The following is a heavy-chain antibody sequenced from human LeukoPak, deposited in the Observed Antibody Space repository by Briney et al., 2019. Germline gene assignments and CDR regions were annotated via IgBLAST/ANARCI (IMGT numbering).Heavy chain of an antibody. CDR3: ARDPQGGDFWSGYYGD. Sequence: GASVKVSCKASGGTFSSYAISWVRQAPGQGLEWMGGIIPIFGTANYAQKFQGRVTITTDESTSTAYMELSSLRSEDTAVYYCARDPQGGDFWSGYYGDWGQGTLVTVSS. CDR1: GGTFSSYA. V-gene: IGHV1-69*05. D-gene: IGHD3-3*01. CDR2: IIPIFGTA. J-gene: IGHJ4*02.